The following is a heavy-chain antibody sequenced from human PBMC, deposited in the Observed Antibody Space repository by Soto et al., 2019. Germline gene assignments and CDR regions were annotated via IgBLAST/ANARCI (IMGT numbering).Heavy chain of an antibody. V-gene: IGHV4-59*01. J-gene: IGHJ4*02. CDR1: GVSITSYY. CDR2: VYHTGNT. CDR3: AREQYNWKL. D-gene: IGHD1-20*01. Sequence: SETLSLTCSVSGVSITSYYWTWSRHPPGKGLEWIGYVYHTGNTYYNPSLKSRVTISLDTSKNQVSLRLRSVTAADTAVYYCAREQYNWKLWGQGTLVTVS.